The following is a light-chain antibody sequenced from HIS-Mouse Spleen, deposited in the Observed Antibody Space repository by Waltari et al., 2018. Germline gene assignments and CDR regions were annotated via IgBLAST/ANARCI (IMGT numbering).Light chain of an antibody. CDR3: QVWDSSSDHRV. J-gene: IGLJ3*02. CDR1: NTGSKS. Sequence: SYVLTQPPPVSVAPGHTARITCGGNNTGSKSVHRYQQKPGQAPVLVVYDDSARPSGIPERFSGSNSGNTATLTISRVEAGDEADYYCQVWDSSSDHRVFGGGTKLTVL. V-gene: IGLV3-21*02. CDR2: DDS.